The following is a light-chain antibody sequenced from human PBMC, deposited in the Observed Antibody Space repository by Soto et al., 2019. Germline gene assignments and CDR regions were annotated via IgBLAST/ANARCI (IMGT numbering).Light chain of an antibody. CDR3: SSDADSNVV. V-gene: IGLV2-8*01. CDR2: EVS. J-gene: IGLJ2*01. CDR1: NSDVGGYDY. Sequence: QSALTQPPSASGSPGQSVTISCTGTNSDVGGYDYVSWYQQHPGKAPKLMIYEVSKRPSGVPDRFSGSKSGNTASLTVSGLQAEDDADYYCSSDADSNVVFGGGTTLTVL.